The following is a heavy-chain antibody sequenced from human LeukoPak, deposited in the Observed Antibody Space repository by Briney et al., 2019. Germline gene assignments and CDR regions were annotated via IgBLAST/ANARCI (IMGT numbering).Heavy chain of an antibody. V-gene: IGHV4-39*07. CDR2: IYYSGNT. Sequence: SETLSLTCAVSGGSIRSTTYYWGWIRQPPGKGLEWIGSIYYSGNTYYSPSLMSRVTISVDTSKNQFSLKLSSVTAADTAVYYCARALTGLESDFWSGYLGGDYYMDVWGKGTTVTVSS. D-gene: IGHD3-3*01. CDR3: ARALTGLESDFWSGYLGGDYYMDV. CDR1: GGSIRSTTYY. J-gene: IGHJ6*03.